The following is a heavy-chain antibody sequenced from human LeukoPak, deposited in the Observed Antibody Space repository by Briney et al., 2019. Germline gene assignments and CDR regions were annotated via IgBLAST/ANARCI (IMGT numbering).Heavy chain of an antibody. CDR1: GYTFTSYY. CDR2: INPSGGST. Sequence: ASVKVSCKASGYTFTSYYMHWVRQAPGQGLEWMGIINPSGGSTSYAQKLQGRVTMTTDTSTSTAYMELRSLRSDDTAVYYCARDSGSYAFDYWGQGTLVTVSS. CDR3: ARDSGSYAFDY. J-gene: IGHJ4*02. V-gene: IGHV1-46*01. D-gene: IGHD1-26*01.